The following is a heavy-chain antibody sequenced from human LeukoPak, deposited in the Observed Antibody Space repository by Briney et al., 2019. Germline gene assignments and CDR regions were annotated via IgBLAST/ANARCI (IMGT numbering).Heavy chain of an antibody. V-gene: IGHV4-59*12. D-gene: IGHD3-10*01. CDR1: GGSISSYY. J-gene: IGHJ6*02. Sequence: SETLSLTCTVSGGSISSYYWSWIRQPPGKGLEWIGYIYYSGSTNYNPSLKSRVTMSVDTSKNQFSLKLSSVTAADTAVYYCARGGITIGYYYYYGMDVWGQGTTVTVSS. CDR2: IYYSGST. CDR3: ARGGITIGYYYYYGMDV.